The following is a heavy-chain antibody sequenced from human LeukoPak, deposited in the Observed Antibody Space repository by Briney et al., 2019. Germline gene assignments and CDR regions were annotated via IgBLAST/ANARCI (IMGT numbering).Heavy chain of an antibody. Sequence: PSETLSLTCAVSGGSISGNSYYWGWIRQPPGKGLEWIGSIYYSGSTYYNPSLKSRVTISVDTSKNQFSLKLSSVTAADTAVYYCARHRGYYYYYMDVWGKGTTVTISS. J-gene: IGHJ6*03. CDR3: ARHRGYYYYYMDV. CDR1: GGSISGNSYY. CDR2: IYYSGST. V-gene: IGHV4-39*01.